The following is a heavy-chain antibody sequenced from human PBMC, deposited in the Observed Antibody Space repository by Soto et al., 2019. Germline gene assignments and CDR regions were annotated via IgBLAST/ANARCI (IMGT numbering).Heavy chain of an antibody. V-gene: IGHV3-9*01. D-gene: IGHD3-22*01. Sequence: EVQLVESGGGLVQPGRSLRLSCAASGFTFDDYAMHWVRQAPGKGLEWVSGISWNSGTFGYADSAKGRFTISRDNAKNSLYLQMNSLREEDTALYYCAKDLSPYYYDNSGSLRTYYYYAMDVWGQGTTVTVSS. J-gene: IGHJ6*02. CDR1: GFTFDDYA. CDR3: AKDLSPYYYDNSGSLRTYYYYAMDV. CDR2: ISWNSGTF.